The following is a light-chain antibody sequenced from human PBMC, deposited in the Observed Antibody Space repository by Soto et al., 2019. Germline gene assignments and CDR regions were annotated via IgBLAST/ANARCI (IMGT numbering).Light chain of an antibody. CDR1: QDISSW. J-gene: IGKJ2*01. Sequence: DIQMTQSPSSVSASVGDRVTITCRASQDISSWLTWYQQKPGKAPKVLIYIASRLQSGVPSRFSGSRSGTDFSLTISSLQPEDFATYYCQQANSFPYTFGQGTKVDIK. CDR3: QQANSFPYT. V-gene: IGKV1-12*01. CDR2: IAS.